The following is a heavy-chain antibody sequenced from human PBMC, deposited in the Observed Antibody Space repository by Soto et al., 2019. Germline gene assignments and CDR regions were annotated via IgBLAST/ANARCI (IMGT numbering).Heavy chain of an antibody. Sequence: QVQLQESGPGLVEPSQTLSLTCTVSGGSISSGDYYWTWIRQPPGKGLEWIGYIYYTGSTYYNPSLKSRLTISLGMSRTQFSLRLTSVAAADTAVYYCASGSSSLRFDPWGQGTLVTVSS. CDR2: IYYTGST. D-gene: IGHD3-10*01. CDR1: GGSISSGDYY. V-gene: IGHV4-30-4*01. CDR3: ASGSSSLRFDP. J-gene: IGHJ5*02.